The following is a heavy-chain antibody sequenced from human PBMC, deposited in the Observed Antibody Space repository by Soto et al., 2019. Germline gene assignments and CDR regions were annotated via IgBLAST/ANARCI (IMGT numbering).Heavy chain of an antibody. CDR1: GGTFSSYT. CDR2: IIPILGIP. J-gene: IGHJ6*02. CDR3: ASPRKIYYDSSGTDYYYGMAV. Sequence: QVQLVQSGAEVKKPGSSVKVSCKASGGTFSSYTISWVRQAPGQGLEWMGRIIPILGIPNYAHKFQGRVTNTAAKSTXXAXMXXSSMRSEDTAVYYCASPRKIYYDSSGTDYYYGMAVWGHGTTVTVSS. V-gene: IGHV1-69*02. D-gene: IGHD3-22*01.